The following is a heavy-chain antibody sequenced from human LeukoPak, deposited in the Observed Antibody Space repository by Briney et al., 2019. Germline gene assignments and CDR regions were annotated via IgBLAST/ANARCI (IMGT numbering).Heavy chain of an antibody. CDR3: ARDYFPPYYYDSSGYKVDY. V-gene: IGHV7-4-1*02. J-gene: IGHJ4*02. CDR2: INTNTGNP. Sequence: ASVTVSCTASGYTFTSYAMNWVRQAPGQGLEWMGWINTNTGNPPYAQGFTGRFVFSLDTSVSTAYLQISSLKAEDTAVYYCARDYFPPYYYDSSGYKVDYWGQGTLVTVSS. CDR1: GYTFTSYA. D-gene: IGHD3-22*01.